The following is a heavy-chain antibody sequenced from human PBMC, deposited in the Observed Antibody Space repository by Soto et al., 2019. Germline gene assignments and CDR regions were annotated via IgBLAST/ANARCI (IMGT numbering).Heavy chain of an antibody. CDR2: INPSGGST. CDR3: ARDLEGSGSYSVPWFDP. D-gene: IGHD3-10*01. CDR1: GYSFTSYY. Sequence: GASVKVSFKASGYSFTSYYIHWVRQAPGQGLEWMGLINPSGGSTNYAQKFQGRLTMTRDTSTSTVYMELSTLTSEDTAVHYCARDLEGSGSYSVPWFDPWG. V-gene: IGHV1-46*01. J-gene: IGHJ5*02.